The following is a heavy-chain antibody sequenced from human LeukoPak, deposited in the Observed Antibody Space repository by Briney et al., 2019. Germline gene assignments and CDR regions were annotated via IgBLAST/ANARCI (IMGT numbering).Heavy chain of an antibody. CDR2: MNPNSGST. D-gene: IGHD3-22*01. CDR3: ARGRGYDRTGYVYYFDF. J-gene: IGHJ4*02. V-gene: IGHV1-8*01. CDR1: GYSFTSYD. Sequence: ASVKVSCKASGYSFTSYDINWVRRAPGQGFEWVGWMNPNSGSTGHAQEFQGGVTMTRDTSMSTAYMELSSLRYEDTAVYYCARGRGYDRTGYVYYFDFWGQGTLVTVSS.